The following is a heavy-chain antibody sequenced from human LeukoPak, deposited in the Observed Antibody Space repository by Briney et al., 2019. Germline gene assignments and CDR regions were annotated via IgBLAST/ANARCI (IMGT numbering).Heavy chain of an antibody. J-gene: IGHJ4*02. CDR3: ARVDSSGWPYYFDY. CDR1: GGSISSYY. Sequence: SETLSLTCTVSGGSISSYYWSWIRQPPGKGLEWIGYIYYSGSTNYNPSLKRRVTISVDTSKNQFSLKLSSVTAADTAVYYCARVDSSGWPYYFDYWGQGTLVTVSS. D-gene: IGHD6-19*01. CDR2: IYYSGST. V-gene: IGHV4-59*01.